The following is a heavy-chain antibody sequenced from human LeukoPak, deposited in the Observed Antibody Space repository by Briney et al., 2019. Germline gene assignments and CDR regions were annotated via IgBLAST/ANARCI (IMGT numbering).Heavy chain of an antibody. D-gene: IGHD3-22*01. CDR1: GFTFSDYY. CDR2: ISSSGSTI. J-gene: IGHJ4*02. V-gene: IGHV3-11*01. Sequence: GGSLRLSCAASGFTFSDYYMSWIRQAPGKGLEWVSYISSSGSTIYYADSVKGRFTISRDNAKNSLYLQMNSLRAEDTAVYYRARVYYYDSSGYLFDYWGQGTLVTVSS. CDR3: ARVYYYDSSGYLFDY.